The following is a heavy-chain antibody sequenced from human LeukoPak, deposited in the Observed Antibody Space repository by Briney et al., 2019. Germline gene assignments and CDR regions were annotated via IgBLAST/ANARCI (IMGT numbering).Heavy chain of an antibody. J-gene: IGHJ3*01. CDR2: IASSGRNT. CDR3: AKDIQLSA. V-gene: IGHV3-23*01. D-gene: IGHD5-24*01. Sequence: GGSLRLSCAASGFNFNDAAMTWVRQAPGKGLEWVSLIASSGRNTYYTDAVRGRFTISRNNSKKTLSLQMNSLRVEDTAIYYCAKDIQLSAWGLGTMVTVSS. CDR1: GFNFNDAA.